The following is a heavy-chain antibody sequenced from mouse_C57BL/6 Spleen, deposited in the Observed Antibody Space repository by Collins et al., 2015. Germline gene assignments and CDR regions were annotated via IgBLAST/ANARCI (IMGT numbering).Heavy chain of an antibody. CDR1: GYSFTGYF. Sequence: EVQLQQSGPELVKPGDSVKISCKTSGYSFTGYFINWVMQSHGKSLEWIGRINPYNGDTFYNQKFKGKATLTVDKSSSTVHMKFRSLASEDSAVYYCARGGDYDGTPYFDYRGQGTTLTVAS. CDR3: ARGGDYDGTPYFDY. D-gene: IGHD2-4*01. V-gene: IGHV1-20*01. CDR2: INPYNGDT. J-gene: IGHJ2*01.